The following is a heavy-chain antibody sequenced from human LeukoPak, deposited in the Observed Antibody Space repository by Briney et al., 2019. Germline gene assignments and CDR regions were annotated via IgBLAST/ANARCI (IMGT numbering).Heavy chain of an antibody. Sequence: SETLSLTCTVSGGSISSSNHYWGWIRQPPGKGLEWIGSMYYSGSRYYNPSLKSRVTISEDTSKNQFSLKLSSVTAADTAVYYCASDFDSSGYYFYWGQGTLVTVSS. CDR1: GGSISSSNHY. CDR3: ASDFDSSGYYFY. CDR2: MYYSGSR. D-gene: IGHD3-22*01. J-gene: IGHJ4*02. V-gene: IGHV4-39*07.